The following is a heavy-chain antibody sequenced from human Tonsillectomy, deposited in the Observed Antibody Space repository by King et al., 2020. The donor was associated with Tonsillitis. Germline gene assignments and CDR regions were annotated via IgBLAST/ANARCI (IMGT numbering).Heavy chain of an antibody. D-gene: IGHD3-3*01. CDR1: VRSISSYY. CDR2: IYYNGST. V-gene: IGHV4-59*01. Sequence: VQLQESGPGLLKPSETLSLTCTVSVRSISSYYWSWSRQPPGKGLEWIGCIYYNGSTNYNPSLKSRVTISVDTSKNQISLKLGSVTAADTALYYCAAQTYYDFWSGYNFDYWGQGTLVTVSS. CDR3: AAQTYYDFWSGYNFDY. J-gene: IGHJ4*02.